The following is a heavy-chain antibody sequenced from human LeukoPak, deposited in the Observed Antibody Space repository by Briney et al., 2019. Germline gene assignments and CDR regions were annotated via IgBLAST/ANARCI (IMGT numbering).Heavy chain of an antibody. D-gene: IGHD6-6*01. CDR2: IYYSGST. Sequence: PSETLSLTCTVSGGSISSYYWSWIRQPPGKGLEWIGYIYYSGSTNYNPSLKSRVTISVDTSKNQFSLKLSSVTAADTAVYYCARSSIAARPRFDYRGQETLVTVSS. V-gene: IGHV4-59*01. J-gene: IGHJ4*02. CDR1: GGSISSYY. CDR3: ARSSIAARPRFDY.